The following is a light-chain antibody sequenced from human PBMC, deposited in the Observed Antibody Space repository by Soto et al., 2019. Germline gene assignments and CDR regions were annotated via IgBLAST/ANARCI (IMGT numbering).Light chain of an antibody. J-gene: IGKJ2*01. CDR2: DAS. CDR1: ERLSSG. V-gene: IGKV1-5*01. CDR3: KQYNSYFPYT. Sequence: DIRLTQSTSFLSASVGDSVSIXCRASERLSSGLAWYQQKPGKVPKLLISDASTLESGVQSRLSGSGFGKEFTLNISRLQPDDFATYYCKQYNSYFPYTFGQGTKVDIK.